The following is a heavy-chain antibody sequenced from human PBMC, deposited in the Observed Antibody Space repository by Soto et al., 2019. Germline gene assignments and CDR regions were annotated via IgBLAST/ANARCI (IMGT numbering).Heavy chain of an antibody. CDR2: IILIFGTA. D-gene: IGHD5-18*01. CDR1: GGTFSSYA. V-gene: IGHV1-69*13. Sequence: SVKVSCKASGGTFSSYAISWVRQAPGQGLEWMGGIILIFGTANYAQKFQGRVTITADESTSTAYMVLSSLRSEDTAVYYCSRDTSGPDTAQPNYYYYYGMDVWGQGTTVTVSS. J-gene: IGHJ6*02. CDR3: SRDTSGPDTAQPNYYYYYGMDV.